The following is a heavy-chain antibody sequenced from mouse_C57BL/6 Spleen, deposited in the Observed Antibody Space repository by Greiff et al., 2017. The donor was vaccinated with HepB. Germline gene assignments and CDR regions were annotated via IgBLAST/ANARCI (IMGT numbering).Heavy chain of an antibody. J-gene: IGHJ2*01. Sequence: QVQLKQPGAELVKPGASVKLSCKASGYTFTSYWMQWVKQRPGQGLEWIGEIDPSDSYTNYNQKFKGKATLTVDTSSSTAYMQLSSLTSEDSAVYYCARMGNGNFHFDYWGQGTTLTVSS. V-gene: IGHV1-50*01. D-gene: IGHD2-1*01. CDR3: ARMGNGNFHFDY. CDR1: GYTFTSYW. CDR2: IDPSDSYT.